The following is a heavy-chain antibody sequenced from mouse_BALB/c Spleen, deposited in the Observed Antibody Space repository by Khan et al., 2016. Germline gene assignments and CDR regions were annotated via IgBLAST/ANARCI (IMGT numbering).Heavy chain of an antibody. J-gene: IGHJ4*01. CDR2: INPSTGYT. Sequence: QVQLQQPGAELAKPGASVKMSCKASGYTFTSYWMHWVKQRPGQGLEWIGYINPSTGYTEYNQKFKDKATLTADKSSSTAYMQLSSLTSEDSAVYYCASYCGGSYYAMDYWGQGTSVTVTS. D-gene: IGHD1-1*01. V-gene: IGHV1-7*01. CDR3: ASYCGGSYYAMDY. CDR1: GYTFTSYW.